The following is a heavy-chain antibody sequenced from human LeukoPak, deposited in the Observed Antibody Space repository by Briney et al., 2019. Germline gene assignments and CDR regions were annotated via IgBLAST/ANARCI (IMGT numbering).Heavy chain of an antibody. D-gene: IGHD4-11*01. V-gene: IGHV4-39*01. Sequence: SETLSLTCTVSGGSISSSSYYWGWIRQPPGKGLEWIGSIYCSGSTYYNPSLKSRVTISVDTSKNQFSLKLSSVTAADTAVYYCARGQTTVTRDWFDPWGQGTLVTVSS. CDR2: IYCSGST. CDR3: ARGQTTVTRDWFDP. CDR1: GGSISSSSYY. J-gene: IGHJ5*02.